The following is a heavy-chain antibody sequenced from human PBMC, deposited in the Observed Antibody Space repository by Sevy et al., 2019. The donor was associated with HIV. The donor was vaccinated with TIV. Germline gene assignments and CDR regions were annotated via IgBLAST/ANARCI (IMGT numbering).Heavy chain of an antibody. V-gene: IGHV1-69*13. J-gene: IGHJ4*02. D-gene: IGHD3-22*01. CDR2: ILPILRSA. Sequence: ASVKVSCKASGDTLSNYALSWVRQAPGQGLEWMGGILPILRSAKTAQKFQDRVTITVDDSTSTAYMELNSLRFEDTAMYYCARLSSARDYDTRGPEDYWGQGTLVTVS. CDR3: ARLSSARDYDTRGPEDY. CDR1: GDTLSNYA.